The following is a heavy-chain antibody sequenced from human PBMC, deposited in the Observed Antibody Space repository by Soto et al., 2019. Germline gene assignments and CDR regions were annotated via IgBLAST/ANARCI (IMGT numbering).Heavy chain of an antibody. Sequence: VSCKASGYTFTSYGISWVRQAPGQGLEWMGWISAYNGNTNYAQKLQGRVTMTTDTPTSTAYMELRSLRSDDTAVYYCARDDYDSSGSYFDYWGQGTLVTVSS. D-gene: IGHD3-22*01. CDR2: ISAYNGNT. J-gene: IGHJ4*02. CDR1: GYTFTSYG. CDR3: ARDDYDSSGSYFDY. V-gene: IGHV1-18*01.